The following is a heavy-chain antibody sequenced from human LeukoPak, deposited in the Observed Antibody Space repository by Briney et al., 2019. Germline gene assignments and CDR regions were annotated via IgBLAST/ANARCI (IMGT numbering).Heavy chain of an antibody. D-gene: IGHD2-2*01. J-gene: IGHJ4*02. V-gene: IGHV3-30*18. Sequence: PGRSLRLSCAASGFTFSSYGMHWVRQAPGKGLEWVAVISYDGSNKYYADSVKGRFTISRDNSQNTLYLQMNSLRAEDTAVYYCAKEGGEYCSSTSCYLYFDYWGQGTLVTVSS. CDR1: GFTFSSYG. CDR3: AKEGGEYCSSTSCYLYFDY. CDR2: ISYDGSNK.